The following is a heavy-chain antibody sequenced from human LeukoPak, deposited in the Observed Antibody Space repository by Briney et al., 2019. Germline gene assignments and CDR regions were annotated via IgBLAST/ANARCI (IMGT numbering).Heavy chain of an antibody. CDR1: GFIFGDYA. D-gene: IGHD5-12*01. CDR3: TRDRAHYGYEKYFFDY. Sequence: GGSLRLSCTASGFIFGDYAMGWVRQAPGKGLEWVGFIRSKTYGGTTECAASVKGRFTISRDDSKSIAYLQMNSLKTEDTAVYYCTRDRAHYGYEKYFFDYWGQGALVTVSS. J-gene: IGHJ4*02. V-gene: IGHV3-49*04. CDR2: IRSKTYGGTT.